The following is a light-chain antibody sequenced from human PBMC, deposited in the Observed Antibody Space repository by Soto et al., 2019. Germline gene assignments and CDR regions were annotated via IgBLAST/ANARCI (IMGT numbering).Light chain of an antibody. Sequence: IVMTPSPASLAVSLAERPTMNWKYSKNILYSSTQKNYLAWYQQKPGQPPRXXIYWASTRVSGVPDRFSGSGSGTEFTLTISSLQSEDFAVDYCQQYNNWPRTFGQGTKVDIK. J-gene: IGKJ1*01. V-gene: IGKV4-1*01. CDR2: WAS. CDR3: QQYNNWPRT. CDR1: KNILYSSTQKNY.